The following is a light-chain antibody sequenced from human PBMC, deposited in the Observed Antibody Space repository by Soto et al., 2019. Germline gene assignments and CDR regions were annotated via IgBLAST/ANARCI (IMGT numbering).Light chain of an antibody. CDR3: QQYQSYST. CDR1: QSINSW. CDR2: KAS. Sequence: DIQMTQSPSTLSASVGDRVTITCRASQSINSWLAWYQQKPGKAPKLLIYKASSLESGVPSRFSGSGSGTEFTLTISSLQPDDFETYYCQQYQSYSTFGQGTKVEIK. J-gene: IGKJ1*01. V-gene: IGKV1-5*03.